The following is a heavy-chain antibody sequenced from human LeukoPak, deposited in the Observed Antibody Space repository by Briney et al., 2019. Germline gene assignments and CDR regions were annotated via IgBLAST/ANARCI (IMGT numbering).Heavy chain of an antibody. Sequence: SQTLSLTCTVSGVSTTNGIYYWTWIRQPPGKGLEWIGSVHTVGSTYYNLSLRSRVTMSIDTSKNQFSLRLISVTAADTAVYYCARHAEYNSGWHFYLDHWGQGILVTVSS. D-gene: IGHD6-19*01. J-gene: IGHJ4*02. CDR2: VHTVGST. V-gene: IGHV4-39*01. CDR1: GVSTTNGIYY. CDR3: ARHAEYNSGWHFYLDH.